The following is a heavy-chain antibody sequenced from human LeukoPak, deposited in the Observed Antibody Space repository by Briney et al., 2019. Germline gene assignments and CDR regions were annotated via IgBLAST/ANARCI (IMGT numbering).Heavy chain of an antibody. CDR2: ISSNGGST. D-gene: IGHD3-22*01. CDR1: GFTFSSYA. V-gene: IGHV3-64*01. Sequence: GGSLRLSCAASGFTFSSYAMHWVHQAPGKGLEYVSAISSNGGSTYYANSVKGRFTISRDNSKNTLYLQMGSLRAEDMAVYYCARGYYDSSGSLLYWGQGTLVTVSS. J-gene: IGHJ4*02. CDR3: ARGYYDSSGSLLY.